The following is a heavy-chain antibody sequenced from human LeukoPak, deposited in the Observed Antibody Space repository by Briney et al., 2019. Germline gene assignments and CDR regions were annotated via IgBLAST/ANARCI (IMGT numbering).Heavy chain of an antibody. V-gene: IGHV4-61*02. CDR2: VFTSGST. CDR3: ARTNDYSSSMGFDY. J-gene: IGHJ4*02. Sequence: PSQTLSLTCTVSGASISSGSYYWSWIRQPAGKGLEWIGRVFTSGSTAYNPFLKSRVTMSLDTSKKQFSLKLSSVTAADTALYYCARTNDYSSSMGFDYWGQGTLVTVSS. CDR1: GASISSGSYY. D-gene: IGHD6-6*01.